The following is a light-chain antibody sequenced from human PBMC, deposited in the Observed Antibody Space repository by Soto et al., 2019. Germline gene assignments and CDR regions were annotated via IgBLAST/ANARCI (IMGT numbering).Light chain of an antibody. Sequence: AIQLTQSPSSLSASVGDRVTITCWASQGISSALAWYQQKPGKAPKLLIYDASSLESGVPSRFSGSGSGTDFTLTISSLQPEDFATYYCQQFNNYLYTFGQGTKLEIK. V-gene: IGKV1D-13*01. CDR1: QGISSA. CDR2: DAS. J-gene: IGKJ2*01. CDR3: QQFNNYLYT.